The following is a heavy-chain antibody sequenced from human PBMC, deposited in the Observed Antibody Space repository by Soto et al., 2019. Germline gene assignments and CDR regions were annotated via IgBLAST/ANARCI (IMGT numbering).Heavy chain of an antibody. CDR1: GFTFSGYW. CDR2: INGDGRTT. J-gene: IGHJ5*02. CDR3: ARAAYGEYWFDP. D-gene: IGHD4-17*01. Sequence: EVQLVESGGGVVPPGGSLRLSCAASGFTFSGYWMHWVRQAPGKGLMRVSRINGDGRTTNYADSVKGRFTISRENAKNTLYLQMNSLRAEDTAVYYCARAAYGEYWFDPWGQGTLVTVSS. V-gene: IGHV3-74*01.